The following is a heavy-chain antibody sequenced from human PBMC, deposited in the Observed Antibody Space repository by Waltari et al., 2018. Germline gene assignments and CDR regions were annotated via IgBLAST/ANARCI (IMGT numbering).Heavy chain of an antibody. Sequence: QVQLQESGPGLVKPSETLSLTCTVSGYSISSGYYWGWIRQPPGKGLEWIGSIYHSGSTYYNPSLKSRVTISVDTSKNQFSLKLSSVTAADTAVYYCARWRGTSATYYFDYWGQGTLVTVSS. CDR1: GYSISSGYY. D-gene: IGHD1-1*01. CDR2: IYHSGST. J-gene: IGHJ4*02. CDR3: ARWRGTSATYYFDY. V-gene: IGHV4-38-2*02.